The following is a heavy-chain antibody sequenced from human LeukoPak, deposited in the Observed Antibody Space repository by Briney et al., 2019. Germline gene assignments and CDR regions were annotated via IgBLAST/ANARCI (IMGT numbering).Heavy chain of an antibody. CDR3: VRDHDPNAHWYFDL. J-gene: IGHJ2*01. V-gene: IGHV3-7*01. CDR2: IKKTGSET. Sequence: GGSLRLFCAASGFTFSHFWMSWVRQAPGKGLEWVAYIKKTGSETYYVDSVKGRFTITRDNTRNSLFLQMYSLRAEDTAVYYCVRDHDPNAHWYFDLWGRGTLVAVSS. CDR1: GFTFSHFW.